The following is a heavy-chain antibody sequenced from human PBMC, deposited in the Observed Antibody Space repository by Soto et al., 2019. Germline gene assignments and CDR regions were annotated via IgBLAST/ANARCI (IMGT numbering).Heavy chain of an antibody. D-gene: IGHD3-9*01. CDR3: ARVQYYDILTGYPTSFDI. J-gene: IGHJ3*02. V-gene: IGHV1-18*01. Sequence: ASVKVSCKASGYTFTSYGISWVRQAPGQGLEWMGWISAYNGNTNYAQKLQGRVTMTTDTSTSTAYMELRSLRSDDTAVYYCARVQYYDILTGYPTSFDIWGQGTMVTGSS. CDR2: ISAYNGNT. CDR1: GYTFTSYG.